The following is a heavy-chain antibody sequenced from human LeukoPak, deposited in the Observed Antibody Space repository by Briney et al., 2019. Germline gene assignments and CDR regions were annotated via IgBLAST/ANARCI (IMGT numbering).Heavy chain of an antibody. CDR3: ARGGPLMGDLDY. Sequence: GGSLRLSCAASGFTFSSYGMSWVRQAPGKGLEWVSAISGSGGSTYYADSVKGRFTISRDNAKNSLYLQMNSLRAEDTAVYYCARGGPLMGDLDYWGQGTLVTVSS. J-gene: IGHJ4*02. D-gene: IGHD2-8*01. CDR1: GFTFSSYG. V-gene: IGHV3-23*01. CDR2: ISGSGGST.